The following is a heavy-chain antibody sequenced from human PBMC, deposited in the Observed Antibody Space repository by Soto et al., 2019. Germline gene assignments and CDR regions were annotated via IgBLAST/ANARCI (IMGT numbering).Heavy chain of an antibody. Sequence: QVQLVESGGGLVKPGGSLRLSCAASGFTFSDYYVSWIRQAPGKGLEWLSYISRATYTNYADSAKGRFTISRDNAKNSVFLLMNSLRAEDTAVYYCACSSSWYKVFDYWGQGTLVTVSS. CDR3: ACSSSWYKVFDY. D-gene: IGHD6-13*01. V-gene: IGHV3-11*06. CDR2: ISRATYT. J-gene: IGHJ4*02. CDR1: GFTFSDYY.